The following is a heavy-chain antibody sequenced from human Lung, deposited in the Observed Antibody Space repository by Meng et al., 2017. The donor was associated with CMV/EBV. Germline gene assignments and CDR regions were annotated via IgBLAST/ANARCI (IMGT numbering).Heavy chain of an antibody. Sequence: SCACAEFTFDDYVMHWVRQPPGKGLELVSLITREGGSTYYADSVKGRFTISRDNRKKSLFLQMNSLRVEDTGSYYCATGLDLFVVVTGGMDVWGQGTTVTVSS. CDR1: EFTFDDYV. CDR3: ATGLDLFVVVTGGMDV. D-gene: IGHD2-21*02. V-gene: IGHV3-43D*03. J-gene: IGHJ6*02. CDR2: ITREGGST.